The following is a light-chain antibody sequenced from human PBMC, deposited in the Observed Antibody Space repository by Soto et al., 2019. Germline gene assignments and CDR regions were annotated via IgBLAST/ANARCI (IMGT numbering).Light chain of an antibody. Sequence: DIPMTQSPSSLSASVGDRVTITCRTSQCIYRCLNWYHQKPGKATKLLIYAASNLQSGVPSRFSGSGSGTDFTLSISSLQPEDFATYYCQQSYSAPYTFGQGTKLEI. CDR1: QCIYRC. J-gene: IGKJ2*01. CDR3: QQSYSAPYT. V-gene: IGKV1-39*01. CDR2: AAS.